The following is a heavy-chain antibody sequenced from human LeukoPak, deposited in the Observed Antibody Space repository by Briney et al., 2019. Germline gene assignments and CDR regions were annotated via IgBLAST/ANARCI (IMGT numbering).Heavy chain of an antibody. CDR3: ARDAEQWLFAFDI. D-gene: IGHD6-19*01. CDR2: ISSSGSTI. CDR1: GFTFSSYA. Sequence: PGGSLRLSCAASGFTFSSYAMSWVRQAPGKGLEWVSYISSSGSTIYYADPVKGRFTISRDNAKNSLYLQMNSLRAEDTAVYYCARDAEQWLFAFDIWGQGTMVTVSS. V-gene: IGHV3-48*03. J-gene: IGHJ3*02.